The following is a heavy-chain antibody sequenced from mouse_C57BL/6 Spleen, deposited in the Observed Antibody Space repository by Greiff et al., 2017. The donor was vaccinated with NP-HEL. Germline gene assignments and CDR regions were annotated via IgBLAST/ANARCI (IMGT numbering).Heavy chain of an antibody. Sequence: QVQLQQPGAELVRPGSSVKMSCKASGYTFTNYWMHWVKQRPIQGLEWIGNIDPSDSETHYNQKFKDKATLTVDKSSSTAYMQLSSLTSEDSAVDYCARAVYDEEYFDYWGQGTTLTVSS. CDR2: IDPSDSET. V-gene: IGHV1-52*01. J-gene: IGHJ2*01. CDR3: ARAVYDEEYFDY. D-gene: IGHD2-12*01. CDR1: GYTFTNYW.